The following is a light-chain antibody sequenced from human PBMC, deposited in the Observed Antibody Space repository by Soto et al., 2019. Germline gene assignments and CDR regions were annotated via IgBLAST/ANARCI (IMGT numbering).Light chain of an antibody. Sequence: DIQMTQSPSSLSASVGDRVTITCRASQSISSYLNWYQEKPGKAPKLLIYAASSLQGGVPSRFSGGGSGTDFTLAISSLQPEDFATYYCQQTYDTPYTFGHWTKLQIK. J-gene: IGKJ2*01. CDR2: AAS. V-gene: IGKV1-39*01. CDR1: QSISSY. CDR3: QQTYDTPYT.